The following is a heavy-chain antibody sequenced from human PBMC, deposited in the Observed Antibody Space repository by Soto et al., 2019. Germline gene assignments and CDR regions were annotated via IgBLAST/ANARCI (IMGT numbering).Heavy chain of an antibody. CDR3: ARGDCTGAYCYSWPFNYGVDV. CDR1: GFTFNTYG. D-gene: IGHD2-15*01. CDR2: IWYDGSNK. J-gene: IGHJ6*02. V-gene: IGHV3-33*08. Sequence: QVQLVESGGGVVQPGGSLRLSCTTSGFTFNTYGMYWVRQAPGKGLEWVAVIWYDGSNKYYGDSVKGRFTISRDNSKNTLYLQMNSLNAEDTALYYCARGDCTGAYCYSWPFNYGVDVWGQGTTVTVSS.